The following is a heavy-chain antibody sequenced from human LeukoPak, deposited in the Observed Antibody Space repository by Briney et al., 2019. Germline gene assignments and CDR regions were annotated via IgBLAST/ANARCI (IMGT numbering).Heavy chain of an antibody. CDR1: GGSISSSSYY. D-gene: IGHD3-16*01. V-gene: IGHV4-39*07. CDR2: IYYSGST. Sequence: PSETLSLTCTVSGGSISSSSYYWGWIRQPPGKGLEWIGSIYYSGSTYYNPSLKSRVTISVDTSKNQFSLKLSSVTAADTAVYYCARGNLDYYYMDVWGKGTTVTVSS. CDR3: ARGNLDYYYMDV. J-gene: IGHJ6*03.